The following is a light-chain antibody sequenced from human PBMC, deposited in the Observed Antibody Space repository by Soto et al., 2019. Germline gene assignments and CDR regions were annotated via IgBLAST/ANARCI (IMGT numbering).Light chain of an antibody. Sequence: QSVLTQPPPLPGAPGQRATTSCPGSTPNTGAGYDVHWNQQLPGTAPKLLIYGNSNRPSGVPDRFSGSKSGTSASLAITGLQAEDEADYYCQSYDSSLSVVFGGGTKLTVL. CDR3: QSYDSSLSVV. J-gene: IGLJ2*01. CDR1: TPNTGAGYD. V-gene: IGLV1-40*01. CDR2: GNS.